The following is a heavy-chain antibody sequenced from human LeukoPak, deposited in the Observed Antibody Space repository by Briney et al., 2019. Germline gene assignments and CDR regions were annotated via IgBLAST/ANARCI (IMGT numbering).Heavy chain of an antibody. CDR3: AKDLGQWPPYFDY. Sequence: GGSLRLSCEASGFIFSNYGMHWVRQAPGKGLEWAAFIRHDESKEFYADYVKGRFTVSRDNSKNTLYLQMNSLRAEDTAVYYCAKDLGQWPPYFDYWGQGTLVTVSS. V-gene: IGHV3-30*02. J-gene: IGHJ4*02. CDR2: IRHDESKE. CDR1: GFIFSNYG. D-gene: IGHD6-19*01.